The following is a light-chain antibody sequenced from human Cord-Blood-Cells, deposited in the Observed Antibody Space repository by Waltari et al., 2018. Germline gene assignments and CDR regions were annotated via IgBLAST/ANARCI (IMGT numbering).Light chain of an antibody. Sequence: QSALTQPASVSGSPGQPITISCTGTSSDVGGYNYVSWYQQHPGKAPKLMIYEVSNRPSGVSNRFSGSKSGNTASLTISGLQAEDEADYYCSSYTSSSTLEVVFGGGPKLTVL. CDR2: EVS. CDR3: SSYTSSSTLEVV. CDR1: SSDVGGYNY. V-gene: IGLV2-14*01. J-gene: IGLJ2*01.